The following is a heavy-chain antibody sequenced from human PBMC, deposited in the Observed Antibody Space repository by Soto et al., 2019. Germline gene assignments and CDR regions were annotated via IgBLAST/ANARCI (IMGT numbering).Heavy chain of an antibody. CDR2: IYYSGST. CDR3: ARDQVPGYSSGWYGGFDY. J-gene: IGHJ4*02. D-gene: IGHD6-19*01. Sequence: ETLSRTCPVSGGSISSYYWSGIRQPPGKGLEWIGYIYYSGSTNYNPSLKSRVTISVDTSKNQFSLKLSSVTAADTAVYYCARDQVPGYSSGWYGGFDYWGQGTLVTVYS. V-gene: IGHV4-59*01. CDR1: GGSISSYY.